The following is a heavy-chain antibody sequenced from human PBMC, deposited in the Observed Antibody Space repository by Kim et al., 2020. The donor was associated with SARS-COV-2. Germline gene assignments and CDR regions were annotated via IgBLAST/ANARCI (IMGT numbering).Heavy chain of an antibody. CDR2: IYPGDSDT. CDR3: ARRPVYYYDPRTDAFDI. J-gene: IGHJ3*02. CDR1: GYSFTSYW. V-gene: IGHV5-51*01. D-gene: IGHD3-22*01. Sequence: GESLKISCKGSGYSFTSYWIGWVRQMPGKGLEWMGIIYPGDSDTRYSPSFQGQVTISADKSISTAYLQWSSLKASDTAMYYCARRPVYYYDPRTDAFDIWGQGTMVTVSS.